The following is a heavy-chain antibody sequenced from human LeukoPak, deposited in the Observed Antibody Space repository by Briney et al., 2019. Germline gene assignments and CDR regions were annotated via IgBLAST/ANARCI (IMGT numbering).Heavy chain of an antibody. D-gene: IGHD6-19*01. CDR2: ISDSGGYT. V-gene: IGHV3-23*01. J-gene: IGHJ4*02. Sequence: PGGSLRLSCAASGFTFSSYAMSWVRQAPGKGLEWVSGISDSGGYTYYADSVKGRFTISRDNSKNTLYLLMNSLRAEDTAVYYCAKGPSSGWYYVDYWGQGTPVTVSS. CDR1: GFTFSSYA. CDR3: AKGPSSGWYYVDY.